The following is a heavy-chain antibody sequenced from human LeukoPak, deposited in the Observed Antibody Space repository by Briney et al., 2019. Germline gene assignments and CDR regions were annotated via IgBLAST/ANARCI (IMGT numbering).Heavy chain of an antibody. D-gene: IGHD3-10*01. CDR2: IYNGGII. V-gene: IGHV4-4*07. CDR1: GGSISSYY. CDR3: ARDSGTTGEVKFDP. Sequence: SETLSLTCTVSGGSISSYYWSWIRQPAGKGLEWIGRIYNGGIITYNPSLKSRVTMSIDTSNNQFSLRLRFVTAADTAVYYCARDSGTTGEVKFDPWGQGTLVTVSS. J-gene: IGHJ5*02.